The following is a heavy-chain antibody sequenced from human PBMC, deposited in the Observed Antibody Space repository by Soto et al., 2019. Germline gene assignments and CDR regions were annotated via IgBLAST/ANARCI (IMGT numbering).Heavy chain of an antibody. V-gene: IGHV1-18*04. CDR2: IRAYNGNT. CDR1: GYTFTSYG. CDR3: ARHPQQLAPGFWFDP. J-gene: IGHJ5*02. Sequence: QVQLVQSGAEVKKPGASVKVSCKASGYTFTSYGIIWVRHAPGQGLEWMGWIRAYNGNTNSAQKLQGRVTMTTDTSTSTADMELRSMRSDDTAVYYCARHPQQLAPGFWFDPWVQGTLVTVSS. D-gene: IGHD6-13*01.